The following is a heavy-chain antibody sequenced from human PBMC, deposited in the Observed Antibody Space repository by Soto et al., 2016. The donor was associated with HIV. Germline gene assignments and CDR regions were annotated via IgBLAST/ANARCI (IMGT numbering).Heavy chain of an antibody. D-gene: IGHD2-15*01. CDR2: INHSGRT. J-gene: IGHJ5*02. V-gene: IGHV4-34*01. CDR1: GGSFSGYY. CDR3: ARRSVRVSKRVVWDTQMYNWFDP. Sequence: QVQLQQRGAGLLKPSETLSLICVVYGGSFSGYYWSWIRQSPGKGLEWIGEINHSGRTNYNPSLKSRVTISLNMSKNQFSLKLNSVTAADMAVYYCARRSVRVSKRVVWDTQMYNWFDPWGQGNPGPPSPQ.